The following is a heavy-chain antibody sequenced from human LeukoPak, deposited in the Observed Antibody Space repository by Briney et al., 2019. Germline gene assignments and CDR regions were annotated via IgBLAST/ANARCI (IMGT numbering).Heavy chain of an antibody. CDR1: GFTFTSYW. Sequence: GGSLRLSCTASGFTFTSYWMSWVRQAPEKGLEWVANIKQDGSEKHYVDSVKGRFTISRDNTKNSLYLQMNSLRADDTAVYYCTRLHSSGWTGYWGQGTLVTVSS. CDR2: IKQDGSEK. D-gene: IGHD6-19*01. J-gene: IGHJ4*02. V-gene: IGHV3-7*01. CDR3: TRLHSSGWTGY.